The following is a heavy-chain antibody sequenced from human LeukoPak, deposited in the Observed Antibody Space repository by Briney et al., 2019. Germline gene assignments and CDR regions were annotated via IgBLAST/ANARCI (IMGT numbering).Heavy chain of an antibody. CDR2: ISIGGGSV. Sequence: KSGGSLRLSCSASGFTYTDYYVSWIRQAPGTGLGWVSHISIGGGSVDYADSVKGRFTISRDNTKKSVYLQMNSLRVEDTAVYYCARDNINDDDWGQGILVTVSS. D-gene: IGHD1-1*01. CDR1: GFTYTDYY. V-gene: IGHV3-11*04. CDR3: ARDNINDDD. J-gene: IGHJ4*02.